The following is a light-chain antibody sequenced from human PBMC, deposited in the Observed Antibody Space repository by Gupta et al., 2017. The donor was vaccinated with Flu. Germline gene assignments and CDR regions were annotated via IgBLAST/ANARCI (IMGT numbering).Light chain of an antibody. CDR1: ESVGIN. V-gene: IGKV3-15*01. Sequence: ETVMTQSPATLSVSPGERATLSCRASESVGINLAWYQEKGGRTPRLLLYDASTRATGVPTRFSGSGSGTEFTLTISSLQSEDVAAYYCRQDDHWLPAFGQGTKVEIK. J-gene: IGKJ1*01. CDR3: RQDDHWLPA. CDR2: DAS.